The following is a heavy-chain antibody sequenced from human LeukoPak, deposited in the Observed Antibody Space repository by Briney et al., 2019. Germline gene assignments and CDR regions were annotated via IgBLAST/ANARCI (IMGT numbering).Heavy chain of an antibody. CDR3: ARHMTPESTTPYYYGMDV. CDR1: GFIFSSYS. CDR2: ISNSGIYI. D-gene: IGHD2-15*01. J-gene: IGHJ6*02. V-gene: IGHV3-21*01. Sequence: GGSLGLSCAASGFIFSSYSMNWVRQAPGKGLEWVSSISNSGIYIFYADSVKGRFTMSRDNGKNSLFLQMNSLRAEDTAVYFCARHMTPESTTPYYYGMDVWGQGTTVTVSS.